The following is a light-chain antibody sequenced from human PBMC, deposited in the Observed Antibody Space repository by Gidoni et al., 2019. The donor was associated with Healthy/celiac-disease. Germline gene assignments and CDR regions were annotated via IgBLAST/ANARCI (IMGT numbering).Light chain of an antibody. CDR3: QQRSNWPPT. CDR2: DVS. V-gene: IGKV3-11*01. Sequence: EIVLTQSPATLSLSPGERATLSCRASQSVSSYLAWYQQKPGQAPRLLIYDVSNRATGIPARFSGSGSGTDFTLPISSLEPEDFAVYSCQQRSNWPPTFGQGTKVEIK. J-gene: IGKJ1*01. CDR1: QSVSSY.